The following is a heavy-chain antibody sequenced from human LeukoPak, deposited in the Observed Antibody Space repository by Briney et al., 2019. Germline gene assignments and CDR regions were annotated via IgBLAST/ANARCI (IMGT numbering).Heavy chain of an antibody. V-gene: IGHV3-48*03. J-gene: IGHJ4*02. CDR3: ARAFIGSGWYYFDY. Sequence: PGGSLRLSCAASGFTFSSYEMNWVRQAPGKGLEWVSYINSSGNTIYDADSVEGRFTISRDNAKNSLYLQMNSLRAEDTAVYYCARAFIGSGWYYFDYWGQGTLVTVSS. CDR2: INSSGNTI. D-gene: IGHD6-19*01. CDR1: GFTFSSYE.